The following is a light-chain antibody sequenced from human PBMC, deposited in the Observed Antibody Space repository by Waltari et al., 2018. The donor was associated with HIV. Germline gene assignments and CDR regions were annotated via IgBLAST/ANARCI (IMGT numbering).Light chain of an antibody. Sequence: QSVLTQPPSASGTTGQRVTISCSGSSSNIGRKYVYESQPPPGTAPKHPIYRNNQRPSGVPDRFSGSKSGTSASLAISGLRSEDEADYYCAAWDDSMSGPHVVFGGGTKLTVL. V-gene: IGLV1-47*01. J-gene: IGLJ2*01. CDR1: SSNIGRKY. CDR2: RNN. CDR3: AAWDDSMSGPHVV.